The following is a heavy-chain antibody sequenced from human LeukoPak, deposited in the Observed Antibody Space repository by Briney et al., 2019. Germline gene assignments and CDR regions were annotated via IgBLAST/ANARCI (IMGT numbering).Heavy chain of an antibody. Sequence: GGSLRLSSAASGFTFSSYGMHWVRQAPGKGLEWVAVIWYDGSNKYYADSVKGGFTISRDNSKNTLYLQMNSLRAEDTAVYYCASARGYSSSWTDSYYYYGMDVWGKGPTVTVSS. CDR1: GFTFSSYG. D-gene: IGHD6-13*01. CDR3: ASARGYSSSWTDSYYYYGMDV. CDR2: IWYDGSNK. J-gene: IGHJ6*04. V-gene: IGHV3-33*01.